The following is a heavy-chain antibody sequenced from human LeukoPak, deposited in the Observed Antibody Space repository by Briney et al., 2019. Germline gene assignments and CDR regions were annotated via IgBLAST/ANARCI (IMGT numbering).Heavy chain of an antibody. J-gene: IGHJ4*02. CDR1: GFTFSSYA. D-gene: IGHD2-2*01. Sequence: PGGSLRLSCAAFGFTFSSYAMSWVRQAPGKGLEWVSAISGSGGSTYYADSVKGRFTISRDNSKNTLYLQMNSLRAEDTAVYYCVKVWSRYCSSTSCYYFDYWGQGTLVTVSS. V-gene: IGHV3-23*01. CDR2: ISGSGGST. CDR3: VKVWSRYCSSTSCYYFDY.